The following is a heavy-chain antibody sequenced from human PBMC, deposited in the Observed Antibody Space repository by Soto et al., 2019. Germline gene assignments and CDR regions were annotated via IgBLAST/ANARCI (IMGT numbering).Heavy chain of an antibody. Sequence: GGSLRLSCAASGFTFSGYTMNWVRQAPGKGLEWASFISTTSSYIYYADSVKGRFTISRDNAKNSLFLQMNSLRAEDTAVYYCVRSTDMDVWGQGTTVTVSS. CDR3: VRSTDMDV. V-gene: IGHV3-21*01. CDR1: GFTFSGYT. D-gene: IGHD4-17*01. J-gene: IGHJ6*02. CDR2: ISTTSSYI.